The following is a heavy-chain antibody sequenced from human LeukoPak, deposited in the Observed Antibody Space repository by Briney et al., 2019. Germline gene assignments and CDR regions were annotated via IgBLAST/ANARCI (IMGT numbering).Heavy chain of an antibody. V-gene: IGHV3-23*01. CDR1: GFTFSSYA. CDR2: ISGSGDST. J-gene: IGHJ6*02. Sequence: GSLRLSCAASGFTFSSYAMNWVRQAPGKGLEWVSAISGSGDSTYYADSVKGRFTVSRDNSKNTLYLHLSSLRAEDTAVYYCARGHDGMDVWGQGTTVTVSS. CDR3: ARGHDGMDV.